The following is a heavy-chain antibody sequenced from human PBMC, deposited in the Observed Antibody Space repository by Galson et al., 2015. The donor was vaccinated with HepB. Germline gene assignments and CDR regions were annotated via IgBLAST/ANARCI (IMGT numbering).Heavy chain of an antibody. J-gene: IGHJ6*02. D-gene: IGHD3-10*01. CDR3: ARGFFVDGSGSYSYYYYGMDV. CDR2: IDPSDSYT. V-gene: IGHV5-10-1*01. CDR1: GYSFTSYW. Sequence: QSGAEVKKPGESLRISCKGSGYSFTSYWISWVRQMPGKGLEWMGRIDPSDSYTNYSPSFQGHVTISADKSISTAYLQWSSLKASDTAMYYCARGFFVDGSGSYSYYYYGMDVWGQGTTVTVSS.